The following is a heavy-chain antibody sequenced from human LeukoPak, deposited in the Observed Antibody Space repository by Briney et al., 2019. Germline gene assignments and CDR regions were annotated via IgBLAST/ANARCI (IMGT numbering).Heavy chain of an antibody. CDR3: ARDSQQPIDY. D-gene: IGHD6-13*01. V-gene: IGHV3-21*01. Sequence: GGSLRLSCAASGFTFSSYSMNWVRQAPGKGLEWVSSISSSSSYIYHADSVRGRFTISRDNAKNSLYLQMNGLRAEDTAVYYCARDSQQPIDYWGQGTLVTVSS. CDR1: GFTFSSYS. J-gene: IGHJ4*02. CDR2: ISSSSSYI.